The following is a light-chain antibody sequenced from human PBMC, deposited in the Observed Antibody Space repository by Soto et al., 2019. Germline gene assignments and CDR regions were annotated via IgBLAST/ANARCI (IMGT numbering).Light chain of an antibody. Sequence: QSALTQPPSASGSPGQSVTISCTGTSSDVGGYVYVSWYQQYPGKAPKLIIYEVNKRTSGVPDRFSGSKSGNTASLTVSGLQSEDEADYYCSSYAGTNIDVVFGGGTKLTVL. J-gene: IGLJ2*01. CDR3: SSYAGTNIDVV. V-gene: IGLV2-8*01. CDR1: SSDVGGYVY. CDR2: EVN.